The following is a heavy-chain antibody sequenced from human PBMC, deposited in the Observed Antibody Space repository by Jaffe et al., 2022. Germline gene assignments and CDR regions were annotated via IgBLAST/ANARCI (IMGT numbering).Heavy chain of an antibody. V-gene: IGHV1-46*03. D-gene: IGHD2-2*01. CDR2: INPSGGST. CDR1: GYTFTSYY. Sequence: QVQLVQSGAEVKKPGASVKVSCKASGYTFTSYYMHWVRQAPGQGLEWMGIINPSGGSTSYAQKFQGRVTMTRDTSTSTVYMELSSLRSEDTAVYYCARDIVVVPAAMAYYFDYWGQGTLVTVSS. J-gene: IGHJ4*02. CDR3: ARDIVVVPAAMAYYFDY.